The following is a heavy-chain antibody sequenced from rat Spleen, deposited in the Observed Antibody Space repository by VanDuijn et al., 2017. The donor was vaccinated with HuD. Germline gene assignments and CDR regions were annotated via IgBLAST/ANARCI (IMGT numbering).Heavy chain of an antibody. V-gene: IGHV3-1*01. CDR1: VYSITTNY. J-gene: IGHJ2*01. CDR3: ARRWGQVYNNYFDY. Sequence: EVQLQESGPGLVKPSQSLSLTCSVTVYSITTNYWDWIRKFPGNKMEWIGHISYSGSTSYNPSLKSRISITRETSKNQFFLQLNSVTTEDTATYYCARRWGQVYNNYFDYWGQGVMVTVSS. CDR2: ISYSGST. D-gene: IGHD1-10*01.